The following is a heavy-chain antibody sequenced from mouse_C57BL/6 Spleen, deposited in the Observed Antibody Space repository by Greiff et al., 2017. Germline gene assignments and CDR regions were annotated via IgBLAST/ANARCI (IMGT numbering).Heavy chain of an antibody. CDR1: GYTFTDYY. J-gene: IGHJ4*01. V-gene: IGHV1-19*01. CDR3: ARQKRDYAMDY. CDR2: INPYNGGT. Sequence: VQLQQSGPVLVKPGASVKMSCKASGYTFTDYYMNWVKQSHGKSLEWIGVINPYNGGTSYNQKFKGKATLTVDKSSSTAYMELNSLTSEDSAVYYCARQKRDYAMDYWGKGTSVTVSS.